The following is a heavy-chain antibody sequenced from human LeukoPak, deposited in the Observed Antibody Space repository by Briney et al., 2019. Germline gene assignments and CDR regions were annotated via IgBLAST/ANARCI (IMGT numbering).Heavy chain of an antibody. Sequence: QSGGSLRLSCAASGFTFSSYAMSWVGQAPGKGLEWVSVISGSGGSTYSADSVKGRFTISRDNSKNTLYLQMNSLRAEDTAVYFCAKSQDGGRLFHFDYWGQGALVTVSS. D-gene: IGHD1-26*01. V-gene: IGHV3-23*01. CDR2: ISGSGGST. CDR1: GFTFSSYA. CDR3: AKSQDGGRLFHFDY. J-gene: IGHJ4*02.